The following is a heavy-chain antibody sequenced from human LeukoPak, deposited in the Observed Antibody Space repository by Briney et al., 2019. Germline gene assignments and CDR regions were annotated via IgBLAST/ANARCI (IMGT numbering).Heavy chain of an antibody. CDR3: ARGAVLLWFGELLFSSPNWFDP. V-gene: IGHV4-34*01. D-gene: IGHD3-10*01. CDR1: GGSISSYY. J-gene: IGHJ5*02. Sequence: SETLSLTCTVSGGSISSYYWSWIRQPPGKGLEWIGEINHSGSTNYNPSLKSRVTISVDTSKNQFSLKLSSVTAADTAVYYCARGAVLLWFGELLFSSPNWFDPWGQGTLVTVSS. CDR2: INHSGST.